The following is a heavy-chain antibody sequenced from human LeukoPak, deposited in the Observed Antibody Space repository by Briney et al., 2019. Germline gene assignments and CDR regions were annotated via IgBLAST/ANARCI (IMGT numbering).Heavy chain of an antibody. Sequence: GASVKVSCKASGYTFTSYDINWVRQATGQGLEWMGWMNPNSGNTGYAEKFQGRLTMTRTTSTTTAYMELSSLGSEDTAVYYCARLRYSGFDYWGQGSLVSVSS. D-gene: IGHD1-26*01. CDR3: ARLRYSGFDY. CDR2: MNPNSGNT. J-gene: IGHJ4*02. V-gene: IGHV1-8*02. CDR1: GYTFTSYD.